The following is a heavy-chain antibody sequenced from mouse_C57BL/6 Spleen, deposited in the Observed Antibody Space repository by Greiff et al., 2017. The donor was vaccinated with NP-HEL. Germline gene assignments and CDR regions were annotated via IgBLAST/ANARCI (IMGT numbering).Heavy chain of an antibody. D-gene: IGHD3-2*02. CDR3: ARSYSSGYYYYAMDY. Sequence: EVQLQESGPSLVRPSQTLSLTCTVTGFSINSDCYWIWIRQFPGNKLEYIGYTFYSGITYYNPSLESRTYITRDTSKNQFSLKLSSVTTEDTATYYCARSYSSGYYYYAMDYWGQGTSVTVSS. CDR1: GFSINSDCY. V-gene: IGHV3-3*01. CDR2: TFYSGIT. J-gene: IGHJ4*01.